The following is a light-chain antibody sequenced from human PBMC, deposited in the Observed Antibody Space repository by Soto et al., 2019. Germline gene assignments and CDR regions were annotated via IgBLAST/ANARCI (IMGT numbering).Light chain of an antibody. J-gene: IGKJ1*01. CDR1: QSISSW. CDR2: KAT. Sequence: DIQMTQSPSTLSASVGDRVTITCRASQSISSWLAWYQQKPGKAPKLLIYKATSLESGVPSRFSGSGSETEFTLTISSLQPDDFATYYCQQYNSYPQTFGQGTKVEIK. V-gene: IGKV1-5*03. CDR3: QQYNSYPQT.